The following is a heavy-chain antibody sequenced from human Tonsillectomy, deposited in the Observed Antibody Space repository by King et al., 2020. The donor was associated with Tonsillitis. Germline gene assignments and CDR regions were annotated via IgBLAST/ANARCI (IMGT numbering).Heavy chain of an antibody. CDR1: GFAFSNYW. CDR2: IKQDGSWK. V-gene: IGHV3-7*03. J-gene: IGHJ4*02. CDR3: VGSSGWLFDY. Sequence: EVQLVESGGGLVQTGGSLRLSCTASGFAFSNYWMQWVRQSPGKGLEWVAIIKQDGSWKDYVDSVKGRFTISRDNAKNSVFLQMSSLRAEDTAIYFCVGSSGWLFDYWGQGTLVTVSS. D-gene: IGHD6-19*01.